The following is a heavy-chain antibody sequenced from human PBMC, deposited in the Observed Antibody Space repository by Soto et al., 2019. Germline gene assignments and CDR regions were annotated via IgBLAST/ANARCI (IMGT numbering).Heavy chain of an antibody. Sequence: ASGPTLAHHTHTLTLSYPLAEFPLSTSGMGVGWIRQPPGEVLEWLALIYWDDDRRYSPSLKSRLTITKDTSKNQEVLTMTNMDPVDTAIYSCAYRTGCASNWFDTWGQGTLVTVSS. V-gene: IGHV2-5*02. J-gene: IGHJ5*02. CDR1: EFPLSTSGMG. D-gene: IGHD3-9*01. CDR3: AYRTGCASNWFDT. CDR2: IYWDDDR.